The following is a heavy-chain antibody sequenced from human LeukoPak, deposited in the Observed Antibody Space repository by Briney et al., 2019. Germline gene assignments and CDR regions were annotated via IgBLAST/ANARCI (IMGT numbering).Heavy chain of an antibody. CDR1: GYTFTSYD. D-gene: IGHD6-19*01. J-gene: IGHJ4*02. V-gene: IGHV1-8*01. CDR3: ARVVAVAGRGLPGY. CDR2: MNPNSGNT. Sequence: ASVKVSCKASGYTFTSYDINWVQQATGQGLEWMGWMNPNSGNTGYAQKFQGRVTMTRNTSISTAYMELSSLRSEDTAVYYCARVVAVAGRGLPGYWGQGTLVTVSS.